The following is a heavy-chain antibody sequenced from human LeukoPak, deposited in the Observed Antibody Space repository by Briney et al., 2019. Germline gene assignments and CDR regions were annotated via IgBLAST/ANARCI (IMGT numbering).Heavy chain of an antibody. CDR2: IWYDGGNK. D-gene: IGHD6-13*01. J-gene: IGHJ4*02. CDR3: ARDKGGGIAAAYDY. CDR1: VFTFSSYG. V-gene: IGHV3-33*01. Sequence: GGSLRLSCAASVFTFSSYGMHWVRQAPGKGLEWVAVIWYDGGNKYYADSVKGRFTISRDNSKNTLYLQMNSLRAEDTAVYYCARDKGGGIAAAYDYWGQGTLVTVSS.